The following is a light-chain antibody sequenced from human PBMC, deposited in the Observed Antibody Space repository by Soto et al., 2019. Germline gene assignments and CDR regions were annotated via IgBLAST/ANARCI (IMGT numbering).Light chain of an antibody. CDR2: KAS. CDR1: QSISSW. CDR3: QQFNNYPST. Sequence: DIQMTQSPSTLSASVGDRVTITCRASQSISSWLAWYQQKPGKAPKLLIYKASSLESGVPSRFSGSGSGTEFTLTISSLQPDDFATYSCQQFNNYPSTFGQGTRVEIK. V-gene: IGKV1-5*03. J-gene: IGKJ1*01.